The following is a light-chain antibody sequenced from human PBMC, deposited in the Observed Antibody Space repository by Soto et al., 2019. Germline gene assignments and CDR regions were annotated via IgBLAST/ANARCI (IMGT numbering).Light chain of an antibody. Sequence: DSRMTQPSKTKSAAVGDRVTITCRASQSISSWLAWYQQKPGKAPKVLIYKASSLERGVPSRFSGSGSGTEFTLTISSLQPDDFATYYCQQYHIYWTFGQGTKV. V-gene: IGKV1-5*03. CDR3: QQYHIYWT. CDR2: KAS. J-gene: IGKJ1*01. CDR1: QSISSW.